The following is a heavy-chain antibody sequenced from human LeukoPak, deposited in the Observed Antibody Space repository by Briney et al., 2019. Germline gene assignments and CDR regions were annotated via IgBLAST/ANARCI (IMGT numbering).Heavy chain of an antibody. CDR3: VRDRGYSNFDY. J-gene: IGHJ4*02. D-gene: IGHD4-11*01. CDR1: GFTFSNYW. V-gene: IGHV3-7*01. Sequence: PGGSLRLSCATSGFTFSNYWMSWVRQAPGKGLEWVANMKEDGSEINYVDSVKGRFTISRDNAQDSLYLQMNSLRAEDTAVYYCVRDRGYSNFDYWGQGTLVTASS. CDR2: MKEDGSEI.